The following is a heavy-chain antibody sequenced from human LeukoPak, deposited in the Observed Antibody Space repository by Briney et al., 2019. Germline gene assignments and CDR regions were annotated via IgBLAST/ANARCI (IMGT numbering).Heavy chain of an antibody. Sequence: PGGSLRLSCAASGFTFSSYSMNWVRQAPGKGLEWVSYISSSSSTIYYADSVKGRFTISRDNAKNSLYLQMNSLRAEDTAVYYCARAPYYYDSSGFYYYYMDVWGKGTTVTISS. CDR1: GFTFSSYS. V-gene: IGHV3-48*01. D-gene: IGHD3-22*01. CDR2: ISSSSSTI. J-gene: IGHJ6*03. CDR3: ARAPYYYDSSGFYYYYMDV.